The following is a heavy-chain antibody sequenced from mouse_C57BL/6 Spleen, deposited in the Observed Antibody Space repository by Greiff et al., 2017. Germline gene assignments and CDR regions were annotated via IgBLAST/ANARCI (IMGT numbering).Heavy chain of an antibody. D-gene: IGHD1-1*01. CDR3: ARDGTTGSEGYVDY. Sequence: EVQLQQSGPELVKPGASVKIPCKASGYTFTDYNMDWVKQSNGKSLEWIGDINPNNGGTIYNQKFKGKATLTVDKSSSTAYMELRSLTSEYTAVYYCARDGTTGSEGYVDYWGQGTTLTVSS. CDR2: INPNNGGT. J-gene: IGHJ2*01. CDR1: GYTFTDYN. V-gene: IGHV1-18*01.